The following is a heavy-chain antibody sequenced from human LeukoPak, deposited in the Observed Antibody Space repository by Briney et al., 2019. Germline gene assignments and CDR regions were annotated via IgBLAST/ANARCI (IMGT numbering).Heavy chain of an antibody. CDR3: ARGYGGYYDYVWGSYRYMDYFDY. V-gene: IGHV4-34*01. CDR1: GGSFSGYY. Sequence: SETLSLTCAVYGGSFSGYYWSWIRQPPGKGLEWIGEINHSGSTNYNPSLESRVTISVDTSKNQFSLKLSSVTAADTAVYYCARGYGGYYDYVWGSYRYMDYFDYWGQGTLVTVSS. D-gene: IGHD3-16*02. CDR2: INHSGST. J-gene: IGHJ4*02.